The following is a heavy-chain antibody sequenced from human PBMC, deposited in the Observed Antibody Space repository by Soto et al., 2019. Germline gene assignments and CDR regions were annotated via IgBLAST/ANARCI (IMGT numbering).Heavy chain of an antibody. CDR3: ARVIPGAEAWFDP. Sequence: GASVKVSFKASGNTFTNFGGTWVRQAPGQGLEWMGWISAYTDDPNYAQKFQGRVTMTIDTSTSTAYLDLRSLSSDDTAVYYCARVIPGAEAWFDPWGQGTLVTVS. D-gene: IGHD2-2*01. J-gene: IGHJ5*02. V-gene: IGHV1-18*01. CDR2: ISAYTDDP. CDR1: GNTFTNFG.